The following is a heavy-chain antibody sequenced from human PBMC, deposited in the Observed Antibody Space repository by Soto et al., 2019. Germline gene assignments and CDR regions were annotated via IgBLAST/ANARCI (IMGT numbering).Heavy chain of an antibody. J-gene: IGHJ3*02. CDR1: GFSLGTSVVG. D-gene: IGHD6-6*01. Sequence: QITLKESGPTLVKPKQTLTLPCNFSGFSLGTSVVGVGWISQPPGKALGRLALIYWDDDKRYSPSLKSRRTSTKDTAKTQVVRTMTNMDPVDTATYYCALGRSSPGRAFDICGQGTMVTVSS. V-gene: IGHV2-5*02. CDR2: IYWDDDK. CDR3: ALGRSSPGRAFDI.